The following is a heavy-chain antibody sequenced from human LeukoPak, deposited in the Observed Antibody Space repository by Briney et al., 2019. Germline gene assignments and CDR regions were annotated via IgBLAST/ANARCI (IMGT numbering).Heavy chain of an antibody. J-gene: IGHJ4*02. CDR1: GFTFSSYA. CDR3: AKDLRWLQYGY. Sequence: GASLRLSCAASGFTFSSYAMSWVRQAPGKGLEWVSAISGSGGSTYYADSVKGRFTISRDNSKNTLYLQMNSLRAEDTVVYYCAKDLRWLQYGYWGQGTLVTVSS. D-gene: IGHD5-24*01. V-gene: IGHV3-23*01. CDR2: ISGSGGST.